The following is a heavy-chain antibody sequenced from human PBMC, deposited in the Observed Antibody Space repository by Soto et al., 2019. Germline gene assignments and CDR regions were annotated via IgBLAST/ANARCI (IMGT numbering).Heavy chain of an antibody. CDR3: CRVDPRAKSPDW. D-gene: IGHD3-9*01. CDR1: EFSFSDEY. Sequence: VQVEESGGGLVLPGGSLRLSCAVSTASEFSFSDEYMDWVRQALGKGLEWVGRTSHRVNSSSTAYAASVQGRFTISRDDCKNTVYLQMNSLKTEDTAVYYCCRVDPRAKSPDWWGQGTLDTVSS. V-gene: IGHV3-72*01. CDR2: TSHRVNSSST. J-gene: IGHJ4*02.